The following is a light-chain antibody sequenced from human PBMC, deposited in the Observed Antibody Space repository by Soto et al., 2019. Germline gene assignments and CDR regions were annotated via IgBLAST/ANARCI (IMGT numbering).Light chain of an antibody. CDR2: KAS. J-gene: IGKJ1*01. V-gene: IGKV1-5*03. Sequence: DIPMTQSPSTPSASVGDRVTITFRASQSISSWLAWYQQKPGKAPKLLIYKASSLESGVPSRFSGSGSGTEFTLTISSLQPDDFATYYCQQYNSYSWTFGQGTKVDIK. CDR3: QQYNSYSWT. CDR1: QSISSW.